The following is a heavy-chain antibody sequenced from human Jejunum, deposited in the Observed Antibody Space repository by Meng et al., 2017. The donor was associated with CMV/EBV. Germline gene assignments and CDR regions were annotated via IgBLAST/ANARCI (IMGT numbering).Heavy chain of an antibody. D-gene: IGHD3-3*01. V-gene: IGHV1-2*02. Sequence: YTFTGYFIHWVRPAPGQGLEWMGWINPNTGVTSYAQRFTGRVTMTRDTSINTAHMELSRLTSDDTAVYFCARDRLFATRTYGLDVWGQGSTVTVSS. CDR3: ARDRLFATRTYGLDV. J-gene: IGHJ6*02. CDR1: YTFTGYF. CDR2: INPNTGVT.